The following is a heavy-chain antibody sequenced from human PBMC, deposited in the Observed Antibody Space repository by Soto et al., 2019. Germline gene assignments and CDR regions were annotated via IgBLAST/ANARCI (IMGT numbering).Heavy chain of an antibody. D-gene: IGHD3-3*01. CDR1: GGSISSGGYS. CDR3: ARAREGVVTMGWFDP. V-gene: IGHV4-30-2*01. Sequence: PSETLSLTCAVSGGSISSGGYSWNWIRQPPGKGLEWIGYIYHSGSTLYNPSLKSRVTISVDKSKNQFSLKLSSVTAADTAVYYCARAREGVVTMGWFDPWGQGTLVTVSS. J-gene: IGHJ5*02. CDR2: IYHSGST.